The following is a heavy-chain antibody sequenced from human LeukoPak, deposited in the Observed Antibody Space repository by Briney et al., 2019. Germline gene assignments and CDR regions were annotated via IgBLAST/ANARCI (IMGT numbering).Heavy chain of an antibody. V-gene: IGHV4-61*08. D-gene: IGHD2-15*01. Sequence: PSETLSLTCAVSGGSISSGGYSWSWIRQPPGKGLEWIGYIYYSGSTNYNPSLKSRVTISVDTSKNQFSLKLSSVTAADTAVYYCARDRRILYYDYWGQGTLVTVSS. J-gene: IGHJ4*02. CDR1: GGSISSGGYS. CDR2: IYYSGST. CDR3: ARDRRILYYDY.